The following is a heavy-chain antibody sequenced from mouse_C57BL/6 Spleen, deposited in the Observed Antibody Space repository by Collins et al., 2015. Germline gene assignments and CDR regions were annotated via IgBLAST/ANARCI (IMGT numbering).Heavy chain of an antibody. CDR3: AREGDGYYWFAY. V-gene: IGHV1-14*01. D-gene: IGHD2-3*01. J-gene: IGHJ3*01. CDR2: INPYNDGT. Sequence: QSTWEGLEWIGYINPYNDGTKYNEKFKGKATLTSDKSSSTAYMELSSLTSEDSAVYYCAREGDGYYWFAYWGQGTLVTVSA.